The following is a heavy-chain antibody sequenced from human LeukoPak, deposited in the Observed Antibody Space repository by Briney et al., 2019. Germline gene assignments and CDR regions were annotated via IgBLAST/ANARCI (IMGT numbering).Heavy chain of an antibody. V-gene: IGHV3-15*01. Sequence: GGSLRLSCAASGFTFSNAWMSWVRQAPGKGLEWAGRIKSKTDGGTTDYAAPVKGRFTISRDDSKNTLYLQMNSLKTEDTAVYYCTARRAGVFYDFWSGYPNWGQGTLVTVSS. D-gene: IGHD3-3*01. CDR2: IKSKTDGGTT. CDR3: TARRAGVFYDFWSGYPN. J-gene: IGHJ4*02. CDR1: GFTFSNAW.